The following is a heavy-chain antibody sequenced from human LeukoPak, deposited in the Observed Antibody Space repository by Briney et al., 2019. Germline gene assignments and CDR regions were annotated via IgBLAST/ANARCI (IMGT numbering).Heavy chain of an antibody. Sequence: PGGSLRLSCAASGFTFSSYWMSWVRQAPGKGPEWVSSISASGETTYYAESVKGRFTVSRDKSRNRLYLQMNSLRADDTAVYYCARCSAGNCYSGNDYWGQGTLVTVSS. CDR3: ARCSAGNCYSGNDY. CDR1: GFTFSSYW. D-gene: IGHD2-15*01. J-gene: IGHJ4*02. V-gene: IGHV3-23*01. CDR2: ISASGETT.